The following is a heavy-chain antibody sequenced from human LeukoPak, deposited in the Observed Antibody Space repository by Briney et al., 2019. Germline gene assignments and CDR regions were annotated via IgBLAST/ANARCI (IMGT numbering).Heavy chain of an antibody. CDR1: GYTFTSYD. CDR3: AXXTSGVGPGIAVAGPRDAFDI. V-gene: IGHV1-8*01. Sequence: GASVKVSCKASGYTFTSYDINWVRQATGQGLEWMGWMNPNSGNTGYAQKFQGRVTMTRNTSISTAYMELSSLRSEDTAVYYCAXXTSGVGPGIAVAGPRDAFDIWGQGTMVTVSS. D-gene: IGHD6-19*01. J-gene: IGHJ3*02. CDR2: MNPNSGNT.